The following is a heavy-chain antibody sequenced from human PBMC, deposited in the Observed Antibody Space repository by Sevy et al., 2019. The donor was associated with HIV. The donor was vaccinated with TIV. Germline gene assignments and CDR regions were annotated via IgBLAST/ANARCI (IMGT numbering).Heavy chain of an antibody. Sequence: GGSLRLSCAVSGFTFSTYAMHWVRQAPGKGLEWVTVISYDGGNKYYADSVKGRFTVSRDNSKNTLYLRMNSLRGGDTAVYYCARGLYGSGSYSHYYYHAMDVWGQGTTVTVSS. D-gene: IGHD3-10*01. CDR3: ARGLYGSGSYSHYYYHAMDV. V-gene: IGHV3-30*04. CDR1: GFTFSTYA. J-gene: IGHJ6*02. CDR2: ISYDGGNK.